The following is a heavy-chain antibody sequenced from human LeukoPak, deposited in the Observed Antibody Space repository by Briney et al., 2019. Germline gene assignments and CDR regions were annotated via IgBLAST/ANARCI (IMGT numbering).Heavy chain of an antibody. CDR1: GFTFSSYS. V-gene: IGHV3-48*01. D-gene: IGHD3-22*01. CDR2: ISSSSSTI. CDR3: ARTLLYYYDSSGLHP. J-gene: IGHJ5*02. Sequence: GVSLRLSCAASGFTFSSYSMNWVRQAPGKGLEWVSYISSSSSTIYYADSVKGRFTISRDNAKNSLYLQMNSLRAEDTAVYYCARTLLYYYDSSGLHPWGQGTLVTVSS.